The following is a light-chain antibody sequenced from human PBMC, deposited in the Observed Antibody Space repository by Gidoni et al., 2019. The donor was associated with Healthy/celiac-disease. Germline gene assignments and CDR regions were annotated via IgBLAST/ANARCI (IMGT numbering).Light chain of an antibody. CDR2: AAS. V-gene: IGKV1-39*01. Sequence: DIQMPQSPSSLSASVGDRVTITCRASQSISSYLNWYQQKPGQAPKLLIYAASSLQSGVPSRFSGSGSGTDFTLTISSLQPGDFATYYCQQSYSTPGTFGQGTKVEIK. J-gene: IGKJ1*01. CDR3: QQSYSTPGT. CDR1: QSISSY.